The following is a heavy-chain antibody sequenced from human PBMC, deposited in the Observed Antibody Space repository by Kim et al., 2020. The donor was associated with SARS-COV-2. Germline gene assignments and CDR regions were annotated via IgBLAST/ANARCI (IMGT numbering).Heavy chain of an antibody. V-gene: IGHV3-64D*06. Sequence: GGSLRLSCSASGFTFSSYAMHWVRQAPGKGLEYVSAISSNGGSTYYADSVKGRFTISRDNSKNTLYLQMSSLRAEDTAVYYCVKGMGGIAVAYDYWGQGTLVTVSS. J-gene: IGHJ4*02. CDR3: VKGMGGIAVAYDY. CDR2: ISSNGGST. CDR1: GFTFSSYA. D-gene: IGHD6-19*01.